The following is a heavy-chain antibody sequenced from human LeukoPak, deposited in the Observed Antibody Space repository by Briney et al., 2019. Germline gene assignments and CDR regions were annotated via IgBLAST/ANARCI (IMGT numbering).Heavy chain of an antibody. CDR1: GFTFSSYA. CDR3: AKSRYTSSWYDFDY. CDR2: ISGSGGST. J-gene: IGHJ4*02. V-gene: IGHV3-23*01. D-gene: IGHD6-13*01. Sequence: GSLRLSCAASGFTFSSYAMSWVRQAPGKGLEWVSAISGSGGSTYYADSVKGRFTISRDNSNNTLYLHVNSLRDEDTAVYYCAKSRYTSSWYDFDYWGQGTLVTVSS.